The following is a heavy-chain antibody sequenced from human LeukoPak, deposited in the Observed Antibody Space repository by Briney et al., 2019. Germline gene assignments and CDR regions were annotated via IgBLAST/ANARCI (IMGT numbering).Heavy chain of an antibody. D-gene: IGHD1-1*01. CDR1: GYTFTSDG. J-gene: IGHJ3*02. Sequence: GASVKVSCKASGYTFTSDGISWVRQAPGQGLEWMGWINPNSGGTNYAQKFQGRVTMTRDTSISTAYMELSRLRSDDTAVYYCARDRERFLGIWGQGTMVTVSS. CDR3: ARDRERFLGI. V-gene: IGHV1-2*02. CDR2: INPNSGGT.